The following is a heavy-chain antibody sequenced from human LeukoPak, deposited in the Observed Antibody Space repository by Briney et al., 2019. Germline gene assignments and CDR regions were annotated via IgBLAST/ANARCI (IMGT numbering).Heavy chain of an antibody. CDR2: IYSGRST. D-gene: IGHD5-18*01. CDR3: AGGDTAMVTGVY. Sequence: GGSLRLSCAASGFTVSGNYMSWVRQAPGKELEWVSVIYSGRSTYYADSVKGRFTISRDNSKNTLYLQMNSLRAEDTAVYYCAGGDTAMVTGVYWGQGTLVTVSS. J-gene: IGHJ4*02. CDR1: GFTVSGNY. V-gene: IGHV3-66*01.